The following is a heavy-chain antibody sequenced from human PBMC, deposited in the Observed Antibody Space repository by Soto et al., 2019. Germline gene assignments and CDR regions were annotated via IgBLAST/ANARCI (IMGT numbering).Heavy chain of an antibody. Sequence: SVKVSCKTSGGTFSSYAISWVRQAPGQGLEWMGGIIPIFDTANYAQKFQGRVTITADESTSTAYMELSSLRSEDTAVYYCAKHDCISSSCYYYYYSMDVWGQGTTVTVSS. CDR1: GGTFSSYA. D-gene: IGHD2-2*01. CDR2: IIPIFDTA. J-gene: IGHJ6*02. V-gene: IGHV1-69*13. CDR3: AKHDCISSSCYYYYYSMDV.